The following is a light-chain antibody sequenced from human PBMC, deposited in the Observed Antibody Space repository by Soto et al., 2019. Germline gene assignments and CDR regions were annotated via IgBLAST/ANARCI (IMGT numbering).Light chain of an antibody. Sequence: QSVLSHPPSASWTPGHGVTISCSGSTSNIGSNYVYWYQQLPGTAPKLLIYRNNQRPSGVPDRFSGSKSGTSASLAISGLRSDDEADYFRATWDDSLNGFYVFGTGTKVTVL. V-gene: IGLV1-47*01. J-gene: IGLJ1*01. CDR1: TSNIGSNY. CDR2: RNN. CDR3: ATWDDSLNGFYV.